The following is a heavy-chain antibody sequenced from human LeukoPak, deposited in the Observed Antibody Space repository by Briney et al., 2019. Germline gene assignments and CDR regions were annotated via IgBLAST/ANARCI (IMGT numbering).Heavy chain of an antibody. CDR3: AKGGGYEAQYYYYYLDV. J-gene: IGHJ6*03. CDR1: GITFSRYG. CDR2: IRYDGSIK. D-gene: IGHD5-12*01. Sequence: GGSLRLSCAASGITFSRYGMRWVRQASGKGLEWVTFIRYDGSIKYYADSVKGRFTMSRDNSKNTLYLQMKSLRAEDTAVYYCAKGGGYEAQYYYYYLDVWGKGTTVTISS. V-gene: IGHV3-30*02.